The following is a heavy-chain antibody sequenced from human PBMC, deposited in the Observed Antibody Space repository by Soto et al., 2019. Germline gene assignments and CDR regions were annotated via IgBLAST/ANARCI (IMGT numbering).Heavy chain of an antibody. D-gene: IGHD6-13*01. CDR1: GFTVSGNF. CDR3: ASRFSSSWSALDY. Sequence: GGSLRLSCAASGFTVSGNFMSWVRQAPGKGLEWVSIIYSGDSTYYADSVKGRFTISRDNSKNTLYLQMNSLRAEDTAVCYCASRFSSSWSALDYWGQGTLVTVSS. V-gene: IGHV3-53*01. J-gene: IGHJ4*02. CDR2: IYSGDST.